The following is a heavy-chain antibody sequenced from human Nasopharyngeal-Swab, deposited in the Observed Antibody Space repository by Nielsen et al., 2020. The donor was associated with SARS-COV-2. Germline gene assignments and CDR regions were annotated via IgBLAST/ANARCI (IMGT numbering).Heavy chain of an antibody. Sequence: GESLKISCAASGFTFSNAWMSWVRQAPGKGLEWVGRIKSKTDGGTTGYAAPVKGRFTISRDDSKNTLYLQMNSLRAEDTAVYYCVRGFDYWGQGTLVTVSS. V-gene: IGHV3-15*05. CDR2: IKSKTDGGTT. CDR1: GFTFSNAW. J-gene: IGHJ4*02. D-gene: IGHD3-16*01. CDR3: VRGFDY.